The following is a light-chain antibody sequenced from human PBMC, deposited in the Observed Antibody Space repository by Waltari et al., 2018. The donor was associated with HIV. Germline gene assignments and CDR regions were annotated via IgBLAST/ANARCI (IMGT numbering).Light chain of an antibody. CDR3: QSYDSSLSAWV. CDR2: GNS. Sequence: QSVLTQPPSVSGAPGPRVPISCPGRSSTIGAGYAVTWYQQLPGTAPKLLIYGNSNRPSGVPDRFSGSKSGTSASLAITGLQAEDEADYYCQSYDSSLSAWVFGGGTRLTVL. J-gene: IGLJ3*02. CDR1: SSTIGAGYA. V-gene: IGLV1-40*01.